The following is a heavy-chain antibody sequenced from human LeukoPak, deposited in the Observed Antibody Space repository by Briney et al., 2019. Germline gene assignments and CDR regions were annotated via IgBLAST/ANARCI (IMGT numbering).Heavy chain of an antibody. V-gene: IGHV3-23*01. CDR3: AKVKWKLIGYFDY. J-gene: IGHJ4*02. D-gene: IGHD1-20*01. CDR1: GFTFTSYA. Sequence: PGGSLRLSCAASGFTFTSYAMSWVRQAPGKGLEWVSVLTGDGNTYYADSVKGRFTNSRDDSKNTLSLQMNSLRAEDTAVYFCAKVKWKLIGYFDYWGQGTLVTVSS. CDR2: LTGDGNT.